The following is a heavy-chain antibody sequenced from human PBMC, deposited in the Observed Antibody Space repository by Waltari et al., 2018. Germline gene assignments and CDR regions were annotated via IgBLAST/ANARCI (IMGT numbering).Heavy chain of an antibody. J-gene: IGHJ3*02. CDR2: INPILSIA. CDR1: GGTFSRYT. Sequence: QVQLVQSGAEAKKPGSSVQVSCKASGGTFSRYTIIWVRQAPGQGLEWMGRINPILSIANYAQKFQGRVTITADKSTSTAYMELSSLRSEDTAVYYCARWQDSGYGIDAFDIWGQGTMVTVSS. CDR3: ARWQDSGYGIDAFDI. D-gene: IGHD5-12*01. V-gene: IGHV1-69*02.